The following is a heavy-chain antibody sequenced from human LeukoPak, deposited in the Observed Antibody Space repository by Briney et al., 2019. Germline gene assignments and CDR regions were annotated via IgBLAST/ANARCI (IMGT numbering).Heavy chain of an antibody. CDR1: GFTFSNYA. CDR2: ISGSGSKT. V-gene: IGHV3-23*01. CDR3: AKHGRFTGGNSEIDY. Sequence: PGGSLRLSCAASGFTFSNYAMTWVRQAPGEGLEWVSDISGSGSKTYYADSVKGRFTISRDNSKNTLYLQVDSLRAEDTALYYCAKHGRFTGGNSEIDYWGRGILVTVS. D-gene: IGHD4-23*01. J-gene: IGHJ4*02.